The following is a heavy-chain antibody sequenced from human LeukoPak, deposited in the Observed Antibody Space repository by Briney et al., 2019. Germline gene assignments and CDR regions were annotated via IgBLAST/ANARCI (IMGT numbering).Heavy chain of an antibody. V-gene: IGHV1-46*01. J-gene: IGHJ4*02. Sequence: ASVKVSCKASGYTFTTYYMHWVRQAPGQGLEWMGIINPSGGSTSYAQKFQGRVAITRDTSTSTVYMEVSSLRSEDTAVYYCARDFLPELGITMIDYWGQGTLVTVSS. CDR2: INPSGGST. CDR1: GYTFTTYY. CDR3: ARDFLPELGITMIDY. D-gene: IGHD3-22*01.